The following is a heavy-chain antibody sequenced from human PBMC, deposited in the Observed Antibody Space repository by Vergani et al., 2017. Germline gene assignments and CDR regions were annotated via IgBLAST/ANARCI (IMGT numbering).Heavy chain of an antibody. CDR1: GFTFSSYW. Sequence: EVRLLESGGGLVQPGGSLRLSCAASGFTFSSYWMHWVRQAPGKGLVWVSRINSDGSSTSYADSVKGRFTISRDNAKNTLYLQMNSLRAEDTAVYYCARERYCSSTSCSIPFDYWGQGTLVTVSS. CDR3: ARERYCSSTSCSIPFDY. D-gene: IGHD2-2*01. CDR2: INSDGSST. V-gene: IGHV3-74*01. J-gene: IGHJ4*02.